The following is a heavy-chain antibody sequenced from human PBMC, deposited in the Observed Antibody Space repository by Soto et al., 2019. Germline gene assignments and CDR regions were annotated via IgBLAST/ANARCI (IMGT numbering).Heavy chain of an antibody. Sequence: SGPTLVNPTETLTLNCTICGNSLSNGRVGVSWIRRPPGRALEWLAHFFSDVERSYSTSMQSRLTMSQDTSGTQVVLTMTNMDLEDTGTYFYARMNTDSDSYYYPLVVWGPGGPVNV. CDR3: ARMNTDSDSYYYPLVV. CDR2: FFSDVER. CDR1: GNSLSNGRVG. D-gene: IGHD2-21*02. V-gene: IGHV2-26*03. J-gene: IGHJ6*02.